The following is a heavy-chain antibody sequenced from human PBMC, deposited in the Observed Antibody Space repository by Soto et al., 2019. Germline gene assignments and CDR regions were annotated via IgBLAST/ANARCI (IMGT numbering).Heavy chain of an antibody. V-gene: IGHV4-59*01. Sequence: LSLTCTVSGGSISSYYWSWIRQPPGKGLEWIGYIYYSGSTNYNPSLKSRVTISVDTSKNQFSLKLSSVTAADTAVYYCARGITIFGVPTMPWFDPWGQGTLVTVSS. D-gene: IGHD3-3*01. CDR1: GGSISSYY. J-gene: IGHJ5*02. CDR3: ARGITIFGVPTMPWFDP. CDR2: IYYSGST.